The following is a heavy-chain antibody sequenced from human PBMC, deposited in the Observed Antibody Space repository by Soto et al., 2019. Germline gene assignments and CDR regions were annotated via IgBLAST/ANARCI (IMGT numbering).Heavy chain of an antibody. D-gene: IGHD1-20*01. CDR1: GGFISNYY. J-gene: IGHJ5*02. V-gene: IGHV4-59*01. CDR3: ARLTGTPTTVWLDP. CDR2: IYYRGSI. Sequence: ETLSLTCTVSGGFISNYYWSWIRQPPGKGLEWIGYIYYRGSINHNPSLKSRVTISVDTSKNQFSLRLSSVTTADTAMYYCARLTGTPTTVWLDPWGQGSLVTVSS.